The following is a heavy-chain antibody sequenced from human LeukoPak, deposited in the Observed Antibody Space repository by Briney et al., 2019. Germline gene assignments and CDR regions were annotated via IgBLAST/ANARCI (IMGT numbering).Heavy chain of an antibody. J-gene: IGHJ3*02. CDR2: ISSSTSYI. CDR3: ARATNGRFDN. CDR1: GYTFSSYH. Sequence: AGGSLRLLWAVSGYTFSSYHMNWVRQAPGKGLAWVSFISSSTSYISYADPVKGRFTISRDNAKSSLWLQMNSLRAEDTAVYYCARATNGRFDNWGQGTMVTVSS. D-gene: IGHD2-8*01. V-gene: IGHV3-21*01.